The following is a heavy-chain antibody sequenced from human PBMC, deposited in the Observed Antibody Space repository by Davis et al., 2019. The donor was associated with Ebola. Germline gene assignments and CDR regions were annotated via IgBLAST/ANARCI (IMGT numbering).Heavy chain of an antibody. CDR3: AAAYNKYSHRFDY. V-gene: IGHV1-69*04. J-gene: IGHJ4*02. CDR1: GYTFTSYG. D-gene: IGHD6-6*01. CDR2: IIPILGIA. Sequence: SVKVSCKASGYTFTSYGISWVRQAPGQGLEWMGRIIPILGIANYAQKFQERVTITRDMSTSTAYMELSSLRSEDTAVYYCAAAYNKYSHRFDYWGQGTLVTVSS.